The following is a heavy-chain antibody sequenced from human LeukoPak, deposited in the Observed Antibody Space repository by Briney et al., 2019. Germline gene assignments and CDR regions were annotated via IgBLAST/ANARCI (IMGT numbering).Heavy chain of an antibody. J-gene: IGHJ6*03. Sequence: ASVKVSCKASGYTFTSYDINWVRQATGQGLEWMGWMNPNSGNTGYAQKFQGRVTVTTDTSTSTAYMELRSLRSDDTAVYFCARAVLGGPTVYYNYYHMDVWGKGTTVTVSS. CDR2: MNPNSGNT. CDR3: ARAVLGGPTVYYNYYHMDV. V-gene: IGHV1-8*02. CDR1: GYTFTSYD. D-gene: IGHD1-26*01.